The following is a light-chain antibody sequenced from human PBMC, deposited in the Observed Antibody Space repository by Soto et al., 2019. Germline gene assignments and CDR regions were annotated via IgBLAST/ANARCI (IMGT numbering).Light chain of an antibody. CDR3: QQYGSSPWT. Sequence: EVVMTQSPATLSVSPGEGVTLSCRASQGIGDTLAWYQHKPGQTPRLLIYDTSTRATGVPARFSGSRSGPDFALTINRLEPEDFAVYYCQQYGSSPWTFGQGTKV. V-gene: IGKV3-20*01. CDR2: DTS. CDR1: QGIGDT. J-gene: IGKJ1*01.